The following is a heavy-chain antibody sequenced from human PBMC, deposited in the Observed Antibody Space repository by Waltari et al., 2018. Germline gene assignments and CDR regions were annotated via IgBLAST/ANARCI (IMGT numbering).Heavy chain of an antibody. CDR2: ISVSDAT. D-gene: IGHD1-20*01. Sequence: EVQLLESGGGLVQPGGSLRLSCKASGLPPVTHAINWVRQAPGKGLEWVSSISVSDATYYADSVKGRFTISRDYSDNTVYLQMDSLRADDTAVYFCAKPFYNWDDPLHSWGQGTPVTVSS. CDR3: AKPFYNWDDPLHS. CDR1: GLPPVTHA. V-gene: IGHV3-23*01. J-gene: IGHJ1*01.